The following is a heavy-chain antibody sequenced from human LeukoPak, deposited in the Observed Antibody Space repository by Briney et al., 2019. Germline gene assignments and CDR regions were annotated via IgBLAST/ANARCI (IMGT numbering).Heavy chain of an antibody. CDR3: ARDSSYSMDV. J-gene: IGHJ6*02. D-gene: IGHD6-13*01. CDR1: GFTFSSSW. V-gene: IGHV3-74*01. Sequence: GGSLRLPCAASGFTFSSSWMHWVRQAPGKGLVWVSHINSDGSSTSYADSVKGRFTISRDNAKNTVYLQMNSLRAEDTAVYYCARDSSYSMDVWGQGTTVTVSS. CDR2: INSDGSST.